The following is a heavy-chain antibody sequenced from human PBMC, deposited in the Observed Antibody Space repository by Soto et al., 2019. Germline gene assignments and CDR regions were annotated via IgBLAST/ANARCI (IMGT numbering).Heavy chain of an antibody. V-gene: IGHV3-11*01. CDR1: GVTFRDYY. Sequence: GGSLRLSCAASGVTFRDYYMSWIRQAPGKGLEWVSYISSSGSTIYYADSVKGRFTISRDNAKNSLYLQMNSLRAEDTAVYYCARDRGYCSGGSCPSNYMDVWGKGTTVTVSS. D-gene: IGHD2-15*01. J-gene: IGHJ6*03. CDR2: ISSSGSTI. CDR3: ARDRGYCSGGSCPSNYMDV.